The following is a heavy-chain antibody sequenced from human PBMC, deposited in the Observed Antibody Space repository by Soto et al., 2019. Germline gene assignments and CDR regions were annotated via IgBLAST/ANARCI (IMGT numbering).Heavy chain of an antibody. J-gene: IGHJ4*02. CDR2: IYYTGST. Sequence: SETLSLTCTVSGGSISSYYWSWIRQPPGKGLEWIGYIYYTGSTNYNPSLKSRVTMSVDTSKIQFSLKLSSVTAADTAVYYCARGREYYDSSGYHYYCDYWGQGTLVTVSS. CDR1: GGSISSYY. CDR3: ARGREYYDSSGYHYYCDY. V-gene: IGHV4-59*01. D-gene: IGHD3-22*01.